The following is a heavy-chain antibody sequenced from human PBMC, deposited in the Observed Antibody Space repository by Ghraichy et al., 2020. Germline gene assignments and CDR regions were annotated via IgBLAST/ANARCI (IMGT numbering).Heavy chain of an antibody. CDR1: GGSFSGYY. D-gene: IGHD5-18*01. V-gene: IGHV4-34*01. CDR3: ARGRGYSYGYWFDP. J-gene: IGHJ5*02. CDR2: INHSGST. Sequence: SQTLSLTCAVYGGSFSGYYWSWIRQPPGKGLEWIGEINHSGSTNYNPSLKSRVTISVDTSKNQFSLKLSSVNAADTAVYYCARGRGYSYGYWFDPWGQGTLVTVSS.